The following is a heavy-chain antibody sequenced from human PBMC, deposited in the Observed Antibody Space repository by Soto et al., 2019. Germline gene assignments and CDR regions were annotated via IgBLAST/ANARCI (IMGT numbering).Heavy chain of an antibody. CDR2: INPNSGGT. J-gene: IGHJ4*02. CDR1: GYTFTGYY. CDR3: ARDSSGGQPKDY. D-gene: IGHD2-15*01. Sequence: ASVKVSCKXSGYTFTGYYMHWVRQAPGQGLEWMGWINPNSGGTNYAQKFQGRVTMTRDTSISTAYMELSRLRSDDTAVYYCARDSSGGQPKDYWGQGTLVTVSS. V-gene: IGHV1-2*02.